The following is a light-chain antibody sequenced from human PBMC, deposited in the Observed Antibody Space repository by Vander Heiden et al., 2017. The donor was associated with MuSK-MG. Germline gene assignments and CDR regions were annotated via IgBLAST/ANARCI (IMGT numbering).Light chain of an antibody. V-gene: IGKV3-15*01. J-gene: IGKJ4*01. CDR3: QQYNNWPPLT. Sequence: EIVMTQSPATLSVSPGERATLSCRANQSVSSNLAWYQQKPGQAPRLLIYGASTRATGIPARFSGSGYGTEFTLTISSLQSEDFAVYYCQQYNNWPPLTFGGGTKVEIK. CDR1: QSVSSN. CDR2: GAS.